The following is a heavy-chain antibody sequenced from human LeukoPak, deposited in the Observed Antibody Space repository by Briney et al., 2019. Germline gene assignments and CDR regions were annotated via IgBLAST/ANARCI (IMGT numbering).Heavy chain of an antibody. J-gene: IGHJ6*02. Sequence: ASVKVSCKASGYTFTSYDFNWVRQATGQGLEWMGWMNPNSGNTGYAQKFQGRVTMTRNTSISTAYMELSSLRSEDTAVYYCARGAVPATYYSYGMDVWGQGTTVTVSS. CDR1: GYTFTSYD. D-gene: IGHD2-2*01. V-gene: IGHV1-8*01. CDR2: MNPNSGNT. CDR3: ARGAVPATYYSYGMDV.